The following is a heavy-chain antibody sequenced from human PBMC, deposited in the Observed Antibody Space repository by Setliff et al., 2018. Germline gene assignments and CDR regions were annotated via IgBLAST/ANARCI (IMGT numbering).Heavy chain of an antibody. D-gene: IGHD3-10*01. Sequence: SETLSLTCTVSGGSLSSYNYWSWIRQPAGKGLEWIGQIYTDGSTNYNPSLKSRVTISLDSSKNQFSLRLSSVTAADAAVYFCARESATIGEFPLYYFDKWGQGIPVTVSS. CDR3: ARESATIGEFPLYYFDK. CDR1: GGSLSSYNY. J-gene: IGHJ4*02. V-gene: IGHV4-61*09. CDR2: IYTDGST.